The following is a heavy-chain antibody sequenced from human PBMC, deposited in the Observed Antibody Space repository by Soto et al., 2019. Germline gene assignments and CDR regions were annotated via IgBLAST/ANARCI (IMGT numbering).Heavy chain of an antibody. D-gene: IGHD6-6*01. CDR3: ARAPKVSGSSQTRPDF. CDR1: SGSFSGYY. Sequence: QVQLHQWGAGLLKPSETLSLACSIYSGSFSGYYWSWIRQPPGKGLEWIGEISQSGNTNYSPSLKRRVPISIDTSNKQFSLNLASVSAADTAVYYCARAPKVSGSSQTRPDFWGQGTLVTVSS. J-gene: IGHJ4*02. V-gene: IGHV4-34*01. CDR2: ISQSGNT.